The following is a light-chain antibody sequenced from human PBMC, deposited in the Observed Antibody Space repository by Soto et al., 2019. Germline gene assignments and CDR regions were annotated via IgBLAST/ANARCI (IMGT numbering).Light chain of an antibody. CDR3: SSYTSSNTSV. CDR1: SSDIGTYNR. J-gene: IGLJ2*01. Sequence: QSALTQPPSVSGSPGQSVTISCIGTSSDIGTYNRVSWFQQPPGTAPKLVIYEVDNRPSGVPDRFSGSKSGNAASLTISGLQEEEEADYYCSSYTSSNTSVFGGGTKLTVL. V-gene: IGLV2-18*02. CDR2: EVD.